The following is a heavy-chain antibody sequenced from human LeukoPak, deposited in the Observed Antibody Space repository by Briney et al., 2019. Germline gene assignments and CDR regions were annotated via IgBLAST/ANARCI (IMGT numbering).Heavy chain of an antibody. D-gene: IGHD5-12*01. CDR1: GGSISSGDYY. Sequence: SETLSLTCTVSGGSISSGDYYWSWIRQPPGKGLEWIGYIYYSGSTYYNPSLKSRVTISVDTSKNQFSLKLSSVTAADTALYYCARGGGYSGYDFRVFDYWGQGTLVTVSS. CDR2: IYYSGST. J-gene: IGHJ4*02. CDR3: ARGGGYSGYDFRVFDY. V-gene: IGHV4-30-4*01.